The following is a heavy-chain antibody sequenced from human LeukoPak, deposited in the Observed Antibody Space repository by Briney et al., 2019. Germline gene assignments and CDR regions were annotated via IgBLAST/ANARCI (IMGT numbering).Heavy chain of an antibody. Sequence: PGGSLRLSCAASGFTFSTYSMNWVRQAPGKGLEWVSSITSSSIYIYYTDSVKGRFTISRDNAKNSLFLQMNSLRADDTAVYYCAREVGGGATNYFDYWGQGTLVTVSS. CDR1: GFTFSTYS. J-gene: IGHJ4*02. V-gene: IGHV3-21*04. CDR2: ITSSSIYI. CDR3: AREVGGGATNYFDY. D-gene: IGHD1-26*01.